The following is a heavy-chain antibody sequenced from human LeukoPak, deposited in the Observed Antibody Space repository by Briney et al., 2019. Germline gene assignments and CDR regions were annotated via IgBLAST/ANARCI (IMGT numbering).Heavy chain of an antibody. CDR1: GFTFSSYG. J-gene: IGHJ5*02. CDR3: ARAAYYDILTGYYSNWFDP. CDR2: IWYDGSNK. D-gene: IGHD3-9*01. V-gene: IGHV3-33*01. Sequence: GGSLRLSCAASGFTFSSYGMHWVRQAPGKGLEWVAVIWYDGSNKYYADSVKGRFTISRDNSKNTLYLQMNSLRAEDTAVYYCARAAYYDILTGYYSNWFDPWGQGTLVTVSS.